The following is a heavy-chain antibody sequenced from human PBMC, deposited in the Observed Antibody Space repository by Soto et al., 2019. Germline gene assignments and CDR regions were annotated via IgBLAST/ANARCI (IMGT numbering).Heavy chain of an antibody. CDR1: GGSTSSDNY. D-gene: IGHD3-16*01. J-gene: IGHJ4*02. V-gene: IGHV4-30-4*01. CDR3: AREGGESSDGLYYFDS. Sequence: PSETLSLTCSVSGGSTSSDNYWSWIRQPPGKGLEWIGHIYYSGNTDYNPSLKSRLAISIDTSKNQFSLKLSSVTAADTAVYFCAREGGESSDGLYYFDSWGQGSLGTVPQ. CDR2: IYYSGNT.